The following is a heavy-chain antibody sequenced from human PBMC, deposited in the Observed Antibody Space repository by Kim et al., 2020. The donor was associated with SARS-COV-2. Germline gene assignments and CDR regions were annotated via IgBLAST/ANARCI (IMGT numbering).Heavy chain of an antibody. CDR1: GFIFNSYE. V-gene: IGHV3-48*03. J-gene: IGHJ3*02. CDR3: VRSGIDTFDI. CDR2: ISSSGTIM. Sequence: GGSLRLSCAASGFIFNSYEMNWVRQAPGKGLEWISYISSSGTIMDYADFVKGRFTISRDNAKNSLNLHMSSLRVDDTAVYYCVRSGIDTFDIWGQGTMVTVSS.